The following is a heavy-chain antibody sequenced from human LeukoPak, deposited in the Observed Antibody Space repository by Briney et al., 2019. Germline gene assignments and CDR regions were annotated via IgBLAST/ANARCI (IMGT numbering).Heavy chain of an antibody. CDR3: ARDLIGYMDV. V-gene: IGHV3-53*01. CDR1: GFTVSSNY. J-gene: IGHJ6*03. D-gene: IGHD3-16*02. CDR2: IYSGGST. Sequence: PGGSLRLSCAASGFTVSSNYMSWVRQAPGKGLEWVSVIYSGGSTYYADSVKGRFTISRDNSKNTLYLQMNSMRAEDTAVYYCARDLIGYMDVWGKGTTVTISS.